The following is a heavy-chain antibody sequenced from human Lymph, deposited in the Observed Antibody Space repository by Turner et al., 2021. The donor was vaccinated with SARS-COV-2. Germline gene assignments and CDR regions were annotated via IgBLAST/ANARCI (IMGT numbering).Heavy chain of an antibody. CDR1: GGSISSSSYY. CDR2: LYYSGST. J-gene: IGHJ2*01. CDR3: ARRRQWLVHWYFDL. V-gene: IGHV4-39*01. Sequence: QLQLQESGPGLVKPSETLSLTCTVSGGSISSSSYYWGWIRQPPGKGLEWIGSLYYSGSTYYNPSLKSRVTISVDTSKNQFSLKLSSVTAADTAAYYCARRRQWLVHWYFDLWGRGTLVTVSS. D-gene: IGHD6-19*01.